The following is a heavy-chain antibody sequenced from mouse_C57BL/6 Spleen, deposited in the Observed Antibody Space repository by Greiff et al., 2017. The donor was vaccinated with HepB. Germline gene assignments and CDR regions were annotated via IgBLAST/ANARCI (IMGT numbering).Heavy chain of an antibody. CDR1: GFTFSSYT. V-gene: IGHV5-9*01. Sequence: DVMLVESGGGLVKPGGSLKLSCAASGFTFSSYTMSWVRQTPEKRLEWVATISGGGGNTYYPDSVKGRFTISRDNAKNTLYLQMSSLRSEDTALYYCARHGGNYRYFDVWGTGTTVTVSS. J-gene: IGHJ1*03. CDR2: ISGGGGNT. D-gene: IGHD1-1*02. CDR3: ARHGGNYRYFDV.